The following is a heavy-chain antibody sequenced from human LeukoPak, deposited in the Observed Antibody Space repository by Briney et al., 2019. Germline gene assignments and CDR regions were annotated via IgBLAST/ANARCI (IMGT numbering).Heavy chain of an antibody. Sequence: ASVKVSCKASGYTFTGYYMHWVRQAPGQGLEWMGWINPNSGGTNYAQKFQGRVTMTRDTSISTAYMELSRLRSDDTAVYYCARGLTGVYYYYYYMDVWGKGTTVTVSS. CDR2: INPNSGGT. D-gene: IGHD3-9*01. V-gene: IGHV1-2*02. J-gene: IGHJ6*03. CDR1: GYTFTGYY. CDR3: ARGLTGVYYYYYYMDV.